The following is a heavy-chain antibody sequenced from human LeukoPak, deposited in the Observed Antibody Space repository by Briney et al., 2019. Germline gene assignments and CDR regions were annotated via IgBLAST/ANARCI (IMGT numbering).Heavy chain of an antibody. CDR1: GFTFSSSW. J-gene: IGHJ4*02. D-gene: IGHD4-17*01. V-gene: IGHV3-74*01. CDR3: ARGPLTVTTRLHFDY. Sequence: PGGSLRLSCATSGFTFSSSWMHWVRQTPGKGLVWVSRINSDGSSTSYADSVKGRFTISRDNAKDTLYLQMNSLRAEDTAVYYCARGPLTVTTRLHFDYWGQGTLVTVSS. CDR2: INSDGSST.